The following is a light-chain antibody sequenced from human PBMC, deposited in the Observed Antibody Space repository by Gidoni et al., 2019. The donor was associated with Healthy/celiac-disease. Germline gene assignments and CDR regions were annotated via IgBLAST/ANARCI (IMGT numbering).Light chain of an antibody. CDR3: QQYNNWPPT. CDR1: QSVSSN. CDR2: GAS. Sequence: EIVMTQSPATLSVSPGESATLSCRASQSVSSNFAWYQQKPGQAPRLLIYGASTRATGSPARFSGSGSGTEFTLTISSLQSEDFAVYYCQQYNNWPPTFGQXTKLEIK. J-gene: IGKJ2*01. V-gene: IGKV3-15*01.